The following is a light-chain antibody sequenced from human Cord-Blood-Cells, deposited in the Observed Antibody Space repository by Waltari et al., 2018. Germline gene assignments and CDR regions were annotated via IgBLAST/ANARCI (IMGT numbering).Light chain of an antibody. V-gene: IGKV1-39*01. CDR2: AAS. Sequence: DIQMTQSPSSLSASVGDRVTIPCRASQSISSYLNWYQQKPGKAPKLLIYAASSLQSGVPSRFSGSGSGTDFTLTISSLQPEDFATYYGQQSYSTPPYTFGQGTKLEIK. CDR1: QSISSY. CDR3: QQSYSTPPYT. J-gene: IGKJ2*01.